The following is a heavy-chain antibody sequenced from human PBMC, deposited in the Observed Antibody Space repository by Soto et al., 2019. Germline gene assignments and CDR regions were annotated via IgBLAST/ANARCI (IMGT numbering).Heavy chain of an antibody. D-gene: IGHD3-10*02. V-gene: IGHV1-69*12. Sequence: QVQLEQSGAEVKKPGSSVKVSCKASGGTFSNYAISWVRQAPGQGLEWMGVIIPIFGTANYAQKLQDRVTITADEATSTAYMGLSSMRSDDTAVYYCARSRSAGYVYFDSWGQGTLVTVSS. CDR3: ARSRSAGYVYFDS. CDR2: IIPIFGTA. CDR1: GGTFSNYA. J-gene: IGHJ4*02.